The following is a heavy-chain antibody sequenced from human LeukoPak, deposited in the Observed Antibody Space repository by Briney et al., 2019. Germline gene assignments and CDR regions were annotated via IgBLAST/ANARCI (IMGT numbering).Heavy chain of an antibody. J-gene: IGHJ4*02. D-gene: IGHD6-13*01. Sequence: PGGSLRLSCAASGFTFSSYAMHWVRQAPGKGLEWVAVISNDGSNKYYADSVKGRFTISRDNSKNTLYLQMNSLRAEDTAVYYCARDRIADWGQGTLVTVSS. CDR1: GFTFSSYA. CDR2: ISNDGSNK. CDR3: ARDRIAD. V-gene: IGHV3-30-3*01.